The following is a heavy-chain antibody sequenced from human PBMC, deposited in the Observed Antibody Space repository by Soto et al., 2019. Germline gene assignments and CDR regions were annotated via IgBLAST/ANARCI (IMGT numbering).Heavy chain of an antibody. Sequence: QVQLQESGPGLVKPSQTLSLTCTVSGGSISSGGYYWSWIRQHPGKGLEWIGYIYYSGSTYYNPSLKSRVTISVDTSKNQFSLKLSSVPAADTAVYYCARGRGIVATINRSLLFDYWGQGTLVTVSS. J-gene: IGHJ4*02. CDR3: ARGRGIVATINRSLLFDY. V-gene: IGHV4-31*03. D-gene: IGHD5-12*01. CDR2: IYYSGST. CDR1: GGSISSGGYY.